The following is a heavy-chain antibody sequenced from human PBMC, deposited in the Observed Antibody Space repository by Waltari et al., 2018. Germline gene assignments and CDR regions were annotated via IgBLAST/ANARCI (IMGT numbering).Heavy chain of an antibody. CDR1: GGSISSSSYY. CDR3: ASLYSGSYRIDY. Sequence: QLQLQESGPGLVKPSETLSLTCTVSGGSISSSSYYWGWIRQPPGKGLEWIGSIYYSGSTYYNPSLKSRVTISVDTSKNQFSLKLSSVTAADTAVYYSASLYSGSYRIDYWGQGTLVTVSS. CDR2: IYYSGST. D-gene: IGHD1-26*01. V-gene: IGHV4-39*07. J-gene: IGHJ4*02.